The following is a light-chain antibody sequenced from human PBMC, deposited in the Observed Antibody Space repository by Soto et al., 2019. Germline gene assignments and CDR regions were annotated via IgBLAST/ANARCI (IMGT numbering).Light chain of an antibody. CDR1: QSVSTS. V-gene: IGKV3-15*01. Sequence: EIVLTQSPATLSVSPGESATLSCRASQSVSTSLAWYQQKPGQAPRLLIYGASTRATDIPARFSGSGSGTEFTLIISSLQSEDSAVYYCQQYNSWLWTFGQGTKVDIK. J-gene: IGKJ1*01. CDR3: QQYNSWLWT. CDR2: GAS.